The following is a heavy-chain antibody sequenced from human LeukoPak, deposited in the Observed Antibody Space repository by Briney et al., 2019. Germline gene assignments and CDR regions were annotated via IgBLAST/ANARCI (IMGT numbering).Heavy chain of an antibody. J-gene: IGHJ4*02. CDR2: NNPNSGGT. V-gene: IGHV1-2*02. Sequence: GESLKISCKASGYTFTGYYVHWVRQAPGQGLAWMGWNNPNSGGTFYPQNVQGRVTMTRDTSTTTAYMELSRLRSDDTAVYYCARDQVGYSDSSNYYSHIFDYWGRGTLVTVSS. CDR3: ARDQVGYSDSSNYYSHIFDY. CDR1: GYTFTGYY. D-gene: IGHD3-22*01.